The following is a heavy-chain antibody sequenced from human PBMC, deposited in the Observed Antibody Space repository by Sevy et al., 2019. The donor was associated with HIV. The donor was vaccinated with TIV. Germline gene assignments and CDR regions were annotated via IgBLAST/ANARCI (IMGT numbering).Heavy chain of an antibody. CDR1: GYTFTDYY. Sequence: ASVKVSCKASGYTFTDYYIHWVRQAPGQGLEWMGRIPPQTGGTNLAQKFQGRVTLTSDTSINTVYMELSMLRSGDTAMYYCVREFDYTGSFRPGGRDYWGQGTLVTVSS. CDR2: IPPQTGGT. CDR3: VREFDYTGSFRPGGRDY. D-gene: IGHD3-10*01. V-gene: IGHV1-2*06. J-gene: IGHJ4*02.